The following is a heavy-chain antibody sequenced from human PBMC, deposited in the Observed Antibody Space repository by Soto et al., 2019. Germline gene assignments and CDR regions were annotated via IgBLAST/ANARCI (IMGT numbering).Heavy chain of an antibody. D-gene: IGHD2-21*02. Sequence: SETLSLPCTVSGGSISSYYWSWIRQPPGKGLEWIGYMYNTGSTVYNPSFKSRVTISVDTSKNQFSLKLNSVTAADTAVYYCARDLWGYCGTDCYPLDVWGQGTTVTVSS. V-gene: IGHV4-59*01. CDR1: GGSISSYY. CDR2: MYNTGST. CDR3: ARDLWGYCGTDCYPLDV. J-gene: IGHJ6*02.